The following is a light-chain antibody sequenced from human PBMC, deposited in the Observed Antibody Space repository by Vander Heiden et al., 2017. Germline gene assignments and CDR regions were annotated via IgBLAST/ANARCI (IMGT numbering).Light chain of an antibody. J-gene: IGKJ3*01. V-gene: IGKV1-39*01. CDR2: ATS. CDR3: QQRYNIPCT. CDR1: QSVSTY. Sequence: DIQMTQSPSSLSASVGDRVTIPCRASQSVSTYLNWYQQKPGKAPKLLIYATSTLQSGVPSRFSGSGSRTDFTLTISSLQPEDFAIYYCQQRYNIPCTFGPGTRVDIK.